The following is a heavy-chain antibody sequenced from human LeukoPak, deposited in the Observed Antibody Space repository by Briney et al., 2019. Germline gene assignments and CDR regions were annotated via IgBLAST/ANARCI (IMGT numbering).Heavy chain of an antibody. D-gene: IGHD4-17*01. Sequence: GASVKVSCKASGYTFTGYYMRWVRQAPGQGLEWMGWINPNSGGTNYAQKFQGRVTMTRDTSISTAYMELSRLRSDDTAVYYCAREKSTVTNFDYWGQGTLVTVSS. J-gene: IGHJ4*02. CDR3: AREKSTVTNFDY. CDR1: GYTFTGYY. CDR2: INPNSGGT. V-gene: IGHV1-2*02.